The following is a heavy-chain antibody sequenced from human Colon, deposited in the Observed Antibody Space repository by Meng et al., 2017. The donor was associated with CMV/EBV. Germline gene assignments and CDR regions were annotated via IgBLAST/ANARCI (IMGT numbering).Heavy chain of an antibody. Sequence: EVRSGESGGGLVQPGGSLRLSCSDSGFTISSKWMHWVRQGPGNGLVGVSRINTDGSTTYYADSVKGRFTISRDNANNTLYLQMNSLRAEDTAVYYGASRDYWGQGTLVTVSS. CDR3: ASRDY. CDR2: INTDGSTT. CDR1: GFTISSKW. V-gene: IGHV3-74*01. J-gene: IGHJ4*02.